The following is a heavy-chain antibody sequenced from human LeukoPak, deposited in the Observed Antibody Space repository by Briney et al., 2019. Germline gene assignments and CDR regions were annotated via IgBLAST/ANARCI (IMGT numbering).Heavy chain of an antibody. CDR3: ARHGSTDYFDY. CDR1: GGSVSSGSYY. Sequence: SETLSLTCTVSGGSVSSGSYYWNWIRQPPGKVLEWIGYIYYSGSTNYNPSLKSRVTISVDTSKNQFSLKLSSVTAADTAVYYCARHGSTDYFDYWGQGTLVTVSS. CDR2: IYYSGST. V-gene: IGHV4-61*01. D-gene: IGHD2-2*03. J-gene: IGHJ4*02.